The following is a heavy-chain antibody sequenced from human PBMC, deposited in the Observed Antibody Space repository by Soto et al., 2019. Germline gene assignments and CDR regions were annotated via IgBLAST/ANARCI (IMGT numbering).Heavy chain of an antibody. J-gene: IGHJ5*02. CDR1: GGSISNSGYY. CDR3: ARGAVTINWFDP. CDR2: IYYSGST. Sequence: QLQLQEPGPGLVKPSETLSPTCSVSGGSISNSGYYWGWIRQSPGKGLEWIGSIYYSGSTFYNPSLRSRVTMSVDTSKNQFSLNLNSVTAADTAVYYCARGAVTINWFDPWGQGTLVSVSS. V-gene: IGHV4-39*01. D-gene: IGHD4-4*01.